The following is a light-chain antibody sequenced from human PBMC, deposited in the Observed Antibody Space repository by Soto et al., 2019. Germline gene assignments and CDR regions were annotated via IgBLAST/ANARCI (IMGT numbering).Light chain of an antibody. CDR1: QSVSSSY. J-gene: IGKJ4*01. V-gene: IGKV3-20*01. CDR3: QQYGRSSLT. CDR2: GAS. Sequence: EIVLTQSPGTLSLSPGERATLSCRASQSVSSSYLAWYQQKPGQAPMILIYGASSRATEIPDRFSGSGSGTEFTLTISRLEPEDFAVYYCQQYGRSSLTFGGGTKVEIK.